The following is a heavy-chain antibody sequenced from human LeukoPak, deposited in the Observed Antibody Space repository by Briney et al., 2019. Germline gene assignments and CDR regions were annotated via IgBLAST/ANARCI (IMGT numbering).Heavy chain of an antibody. CDR2: TYYRSKWYL. Sequence: SQTLSLTCAISGDSVSSNSAAWNWIKQSPSRGLEWLGRTYYRSKWYLDYAVSVKSRITINPDTSKNQFSLQLNSVTPEDTAVYYCARNSYPIAVAGTVDYWGQGTLVTVSS. J-gene: IGHJ4*02. CDR1: GDSVSSNSAA. CDR3: ARNSYPIAVAGTVDY. V-gene: IGHV6-1*01. D-gene: IGHD6-19*01.